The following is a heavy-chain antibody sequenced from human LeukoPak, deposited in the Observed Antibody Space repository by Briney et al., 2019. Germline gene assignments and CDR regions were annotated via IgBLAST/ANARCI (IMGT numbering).Heavy chain of an antibody. D-gene: IGHD2-15*01. J-gene: IGHJ3*02. CDR2: ISGSGGST. V-gene: IGHV3-23*01. CDR3: ARDSQYCSSGSCSPGASDI. Sequence: GGSLRLSCAASGFTFSSYGMHWVRQAPGKGLEWVSAISGSGGSTYYADSVKGRFTISRDNSKNTLYLQMNSLRVEDTAVYYCARDSQYCSSGSCSPGASDIWGQGTMVTVSS. CDR1: GFTFSSYG.